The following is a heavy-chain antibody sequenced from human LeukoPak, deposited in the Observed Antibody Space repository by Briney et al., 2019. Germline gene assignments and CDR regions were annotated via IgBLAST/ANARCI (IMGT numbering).Heavy chain of an antibody. CDR3: ARMGTMSDAFDI. J-gene: IGHJ3*02. V-gene: IGHV3-30-3*01. Sequence: GGSLRLSCAASGFTFSSYAMHWVRQAPGKGLEWVAVISYDGSNKYYADSVKGRFTISRDNAKNSLYLQMNSLRAEDTAVYYCARMGTMSDAFDIWGQGTMVTVPS. CDR2: ISYDGSNK. D-gene: IGHD3-22*01. CDR1: GFTFSSYA.